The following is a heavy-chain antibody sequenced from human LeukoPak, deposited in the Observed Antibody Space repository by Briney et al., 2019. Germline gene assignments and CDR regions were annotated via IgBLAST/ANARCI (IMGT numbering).Heavy chain of an antibody. CDR1: GGSISSGGYY. Sequence: SQTLSLTCTVSGGSISSGGYYWSWIRQHPGKGLEWIGYIYYSGSTYYNPSLKSRVTISADTSKNQFSLKLSSVTAADTAVYYCARGTGKWDAFDIWGQGTMVTVSS. D-gene: IGHD3/OR15-3a*01. CDR2: IYYSGST. V-gene: IGHV4-31*03. CDR3: ARGTGKWDAFDI. J-gene: IGHJ3*02.